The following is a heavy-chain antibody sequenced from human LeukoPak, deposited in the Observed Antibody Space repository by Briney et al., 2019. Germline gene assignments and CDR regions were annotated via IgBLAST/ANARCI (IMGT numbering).Heavy chain of an antibody. CDR3: ATKQLWPYYFDY. J-gene: IGHJ4*02. D-gene: IGHD5-18*01. CDR1: GFTFSSYA. CDR2: ISGSGGST. V-gene: IGHV3-23*01. Sequence: PGGSLRLSCAASGFTFSSYAMSWVRQAPGKGLEWVSAISGSGGSTYYADSVKGRFTISRDNSKNTLYLQMNSLRAEDTAVYYCATKQLWPYYFDYWGQGTLVTVSS.